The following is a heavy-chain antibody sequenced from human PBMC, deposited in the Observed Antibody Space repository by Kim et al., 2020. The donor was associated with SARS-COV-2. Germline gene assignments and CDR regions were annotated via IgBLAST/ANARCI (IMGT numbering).Heavy chain of an antibody. CDR3: ARGVRLRGGSFALYFD. J-gene: IGHJ4*01. Sequence: SVKVSCETSGDTFKNYDISWVRQAPGQGPEWMGGIIPFTGTANFAQTFQDRITITTDASTTTVYMELTSLRSEDTAVYYCARGVRLRGGSFALYFD. V-gene: IGHV1-69*05. D-gene: IGHD3-16*01. CDR1: GDTFKNYD. CDR2: IIPFTGTA.